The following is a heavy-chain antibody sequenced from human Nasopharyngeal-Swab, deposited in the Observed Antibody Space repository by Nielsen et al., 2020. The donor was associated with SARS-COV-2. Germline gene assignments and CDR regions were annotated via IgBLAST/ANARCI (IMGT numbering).Heavy chain of an antibody. Sequence: WIRQPPGKGLEWIGYIYYSGSTYYNPSLKSRVTISADTSKNQFSLKLSSVTAADTAVYYCARGRKQQLVLRWFDPWGQGTLVTVSS. V-gene: IGHV4-31*02. J-gene: IGHJ5*02. CDR3: ARGRKQQLVLRWFDP. D-gene: IGHD6-13*01. CDR2: IYYSGST.